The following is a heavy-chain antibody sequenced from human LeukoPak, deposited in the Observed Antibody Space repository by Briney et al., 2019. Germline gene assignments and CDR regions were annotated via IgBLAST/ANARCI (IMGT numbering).Heavy chain of an antibody. J-gene: IGHJ6*03. V-gene: IGHV4-61*01. CDR2: IYYSGST. D-gene: IGHD3-22*01. CDR3: ARGGWYYYDSSGYHYYYYYYMDV. Sequence: PSETLSLTCTVSGGSISSSSYYWSWIRQPPGKGLEWIGYIYYSGSTNYNPSLKSRVTISVDTSKNQFSLKLSSVTAADTAVYYCARGGWYYYDSSGYHYYYYYYMDVWGKGTTVTVSS. CDR1: GGSISSSSYY.